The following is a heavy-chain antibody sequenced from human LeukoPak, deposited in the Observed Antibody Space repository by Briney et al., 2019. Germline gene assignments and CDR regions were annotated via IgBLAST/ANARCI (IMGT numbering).Heavy chain of an antibody. CDR3: ARIRGGYYSDAFDI. V-gene: IGHV3-23*01. J-gene: IGHJ3*02. CDR1: GFTFSSYV. D-gene: IGHD3-22*01. CDR2: ISGSGNST. Sequence: GGSLRLSCAASGFTFSSYVMSWVRQAPGKGLEWVSAISGSGNSTCYAASLKGRFTISRDNSKNTLYLQMSSLRAEDTAAYYCARIRGGYYSDAFDIWGQGTMVTVSS.